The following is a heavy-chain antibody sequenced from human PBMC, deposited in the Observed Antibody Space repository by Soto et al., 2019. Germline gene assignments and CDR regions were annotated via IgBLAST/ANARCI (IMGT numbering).Heavy chain of an antibody. CDR2: ISPMFGAA. V-gene: IGHV1-69*19. Sequence: QVQLVQSGAEMKKPGSSVKVSCQSSGGTFNTYAMNWVRQAPGQGPEWMGDISPMFGAANYAPKFQGRVTITADESTGTSYMRLSSVTSEDTALYFCAREVQVHTPAFVYWGQGTLVTVSS. J-gene: IGHJ4*02. CDR3: AREVQVHTPAFVY. D-gene: IGHD3-10*01. CDR1: GGTFNTYA.